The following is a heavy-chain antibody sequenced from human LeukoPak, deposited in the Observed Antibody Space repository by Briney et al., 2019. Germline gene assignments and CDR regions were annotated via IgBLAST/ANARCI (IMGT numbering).Heavy chain of an antibody. D-gene: IGHD1-26*01. CDR1: GFTFSSYG. V-gene: IGHV3-33*01. CDR3: ARDGIVGAAFDY. Sequence: GGSLRLSCAASGFTFSSYGMHWVRQAPGKGLEWVAVIWYDGSNKYYADSVKGRFTISRDNSKNTLYLQMNSLRAEDTAVYYCARDGIVGAAFDYWGQGTLVTVSS. J-gene: IGHJ4*02. CDR2: IWYDGSNK.